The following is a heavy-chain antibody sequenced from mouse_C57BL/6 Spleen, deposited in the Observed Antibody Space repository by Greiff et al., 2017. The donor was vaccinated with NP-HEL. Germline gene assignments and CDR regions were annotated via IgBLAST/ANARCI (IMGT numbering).Heavy chain of an antibody. J-gene: IGHJ1*03. Sequence: DVKLVESGGGLVQPGGSLKLSCAASGFTFSDYYMYWVRQTPEKRLEWVAYISNGGGSTYYPDTVKGRFTISRDNAKNTLYLQMSRLKSEDTAMYYCARLLRYPYWYFDVWGTGTTVTVSS. CDR1: GFTFSDYY. CDR2: ISNGGGST. V-gene: IGHV5-12*01. D-gene: IGHD1-1*01. CDR3: ARLLRYPYWYFDV.